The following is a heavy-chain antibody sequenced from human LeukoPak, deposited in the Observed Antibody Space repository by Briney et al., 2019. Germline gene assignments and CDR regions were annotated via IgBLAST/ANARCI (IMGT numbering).Heavy chain of an antibody. CDR2: IYYSGST. CDR1: GGSISSYY. V-gene: IGHV4-59*01. J-gene: IGHJ5*02. CDR3: ASMTYSYGRINWFDP. Sequence: SSETLSLTCTVSGGSISSYYWSWIRQPPGKGLEWIGYIYYSGSTNYNPSLKSRVTISVDTSKNQFSLKLSSVTAADTAVYYCASMTYSYGRINWFDPWGQGTLVTVSS. D-gene: IGHD5-18*01.